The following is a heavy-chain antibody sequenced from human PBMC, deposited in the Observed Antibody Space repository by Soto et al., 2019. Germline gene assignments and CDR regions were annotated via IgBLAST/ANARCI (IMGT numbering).Heavy chain of an antibody. Sequence: PSETLSLTCTVSGGSVSSNSYSWGWIRQPPGKGLEWIGEVYRTGSTNYNPSLESRLTISVDKSKNQFSLKLTSVTAADTAVYYCARDIGDGRYDYWGRGTLVTVSS. CDR3: ARDIGDGRYDY. D-gene: IGHD3-10*01. J-gene: IGHJ4*02. CDR2: VYRTGST. CDR1: GGSVSSNSYS. V-gene: IGHV4-39*07.